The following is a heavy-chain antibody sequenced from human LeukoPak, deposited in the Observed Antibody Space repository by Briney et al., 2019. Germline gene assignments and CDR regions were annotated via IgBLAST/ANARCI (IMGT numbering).Heavy chain of an antibody. J-gene: IGHJ4*02. CDR2: IIAIFGTP. V-gene: IGHV1-69*05. Sequence: SVKVPCKASGGTFSTYTINWVRQAPGQGLEWMGGIIAIFGTPNYAQKFQGRVTIRRDESTSTAYMELSGLRSDDTAVYYCARGRCSAGSCAFDYWGQGTLVTVSS. D-gene: IGHD2-15*01. CDR1: GGTFSTYT. CDR3: ARGRCSAGSCAFDY.